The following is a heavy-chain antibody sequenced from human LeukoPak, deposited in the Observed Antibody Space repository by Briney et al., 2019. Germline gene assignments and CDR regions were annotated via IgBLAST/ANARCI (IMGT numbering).Heavy chain of an antibody. CDR1: GFTFSSYA. Sequence: PGGSLRLSCAASGFTFSSYAMHWVRQAPGKGLEWVAVISYDGSNKYYADSVKGRFTISRDNSKSTLYLQMNSLRAEDTAVYYCARGPTEVGAIHYYYYGMDVWGQGTTVTVSS. CDR3: ARGPTEVGAIHYYYYGMDV. J-gene: IGHJ6*02. CDR2: ISYDGSNK. V-gene: IGHV3-30-3*01. D-gene: IGHD1-26*01.